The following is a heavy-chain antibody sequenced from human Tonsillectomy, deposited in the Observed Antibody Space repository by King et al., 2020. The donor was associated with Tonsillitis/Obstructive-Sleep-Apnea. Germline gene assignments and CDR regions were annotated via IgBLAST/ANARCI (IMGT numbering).Heavy chain of an antibody. CDR1: GGSISSGGYY. CDR3: ARIVVVVPAAPAEGWFDP. CDR2: IYYSGST. V-gene: IGHV4-31*01. J-gene: IGHJ5*02. Sequence: QLQESGPGLVKPSQTLSLTCTVSGGSISSGGYYWRWIRPHPGKGLEWIGYIYYSGSTYYNPSLKSLVTISVDTSKNQFSLKLSSVTAADTAVYYCARIVVVVPAAPAEGWFDPWGQGTLVTVSS. D-gene: IGHD2-2*01.